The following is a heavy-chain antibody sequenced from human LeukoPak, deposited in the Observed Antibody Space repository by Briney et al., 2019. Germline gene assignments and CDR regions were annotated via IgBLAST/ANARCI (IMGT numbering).Heavy chain of an antibody. V-gene: IGHV4-34*01. D-gene: IGHD2-2*01. CDR3: ARMSHCSSTSCYDYYYYYFMDV. J-gene: IGHJ6*03. Sequence: SETLSLTCDIYGGSFTGYYWSWIRQPPGMGLEWIGEIRDHGGTNYNPSLKSRVTISGDTSKSQFSLKLSSVTAADTAVYYCARMSHCSSTSCYDYYYYYFMDVWGKGTTVTVSS. CDR2: IRDHGGT. CDR1: GGSFTGYY.